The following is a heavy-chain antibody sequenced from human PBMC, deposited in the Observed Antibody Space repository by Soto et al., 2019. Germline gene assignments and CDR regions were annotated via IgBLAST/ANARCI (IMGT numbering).Heavy chain of an antibody. Sequence: SETLSLTCTVSGGSISSGDYYWSWIRQPPGKGLEWIGEINHSGSTNYNPSLKSRVTISVDTSKNQFSLKLSSVTAADTAVYYCARGLKTSLRSYYYYYGMDVWGQGTTVTVSS. D-gene: IGHD3-16*01. V-gene: IGHV4-39*07. CDR3: ARGLKTSLRSYYYYYGMDV. CDR1: GGSISSGDYY. J-gene: IGHJ6*02. CDR2: INHSGST.